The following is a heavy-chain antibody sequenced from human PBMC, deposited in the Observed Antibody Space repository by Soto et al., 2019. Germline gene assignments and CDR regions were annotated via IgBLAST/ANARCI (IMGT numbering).Heavy chain of an antibody. CDR1: GYSFTSYD. CDR2: MNTKSGDT. CDR3: ARAAASLDP. J-gene: IGHJ5*02. V-gene: IGHV1-8*01. Sequence: QVQLVQSGAEVKKPGASVKVSCKASGYSFTSYDINWVRQATGQGLEWMGWMNTKSGDTGHAQKFQGRVTLTMDASISTAYMELNSLRSDDTAVFYCARAAASLDPWGQGMLVTVSS. D-gene: IGHD6-25*01.